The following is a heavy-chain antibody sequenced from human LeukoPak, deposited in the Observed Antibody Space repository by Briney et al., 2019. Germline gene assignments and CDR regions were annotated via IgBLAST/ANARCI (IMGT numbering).Heavy chain of an antibody. CDR2: IYYSKNT. V-gene: IGHV4-39*01. CDR3: ARPKNAYTIFGVDPFDY. Sequence: SETLSLTCTVSGGSISSSSAYWGWTRQPPGKGLEWIGSIYYSKNTYYNPSLKSRVTISVDTSKNQFSLKLSSVTAADTAVYYCARPKNAYTIFGVDPFDYWGQGTLVTVSS. CDR1: GGSISSSSAY. J-gene: IGHJ4*02. D-gene: IGHD3-3*01.